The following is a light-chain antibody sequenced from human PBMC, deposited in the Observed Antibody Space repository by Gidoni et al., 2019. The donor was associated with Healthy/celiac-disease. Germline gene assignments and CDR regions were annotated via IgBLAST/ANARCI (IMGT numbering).Light chain of an antibody. V-gene: IGKV1-39*01. CDR3: QQSYSTIT. CDR1: QSISSY. Sequence: IQMTQSPSSLSASVGDRVTITCRASQSISSYLNWYQQKPGKAPKLLIYAASSLQSGVPSRFSGSGSGTDFTLTISSLQPEDFATYYCQQSYSTITFGGXTKVEIK. J-gene: IGKJ4*01. CDR2: AAS.